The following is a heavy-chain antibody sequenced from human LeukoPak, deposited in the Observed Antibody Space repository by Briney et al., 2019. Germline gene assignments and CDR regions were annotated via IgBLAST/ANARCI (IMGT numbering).Heavy chain of an antibody. D-gene: IGHD1-26*01. CDR3: ARDRGEWELLRYFDY. J-gene: IGHJ4*02. Sequence: ASVKVSCKASGYTFTSYYMHWVRQAPGQGLEWMGIINPSGGSTSYAQKFQGRVTMTRDTSTSTVYMELSSLRSEDTAVYYCARDRGEWELLRYFDYWGQGTLVTVSS. CDR2: INPSGGST. V-gene: IGHV1-46*01. CDR1: GYTFTSYY.